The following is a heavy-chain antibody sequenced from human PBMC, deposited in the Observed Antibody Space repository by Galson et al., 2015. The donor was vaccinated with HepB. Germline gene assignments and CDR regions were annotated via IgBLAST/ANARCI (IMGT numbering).Heavy chain of an antibody. V-gene: IGHV3-7*01. CDR3: ARDHDPSARPLWYFDL. CDR1: GFTFSSYW. CDR2: IKQDGSEK. D-gene: IGHD1-1*01. J-gene: IGHJ2*01. Sequence: LRLSCAASGFTFSSYWMSWVRQAPGKGLEWVANIKQDGSEKHCVDSVKGRFTISRDNVKNSLYVQMNSLRAEDTAVYYCARDHDPSARPLWYFDLWGRGTLVTVSS.